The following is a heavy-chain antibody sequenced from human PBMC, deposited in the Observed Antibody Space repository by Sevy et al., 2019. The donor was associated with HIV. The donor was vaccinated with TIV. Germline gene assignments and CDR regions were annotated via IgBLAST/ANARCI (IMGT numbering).Heavy chain of an antibody. J-gene: IGHJ6*03. CDR2: IYHSGST. V-gene: IGHV4-38-2*01. CDR1: GYSISSGYY. Sequence: SETLSLTCAVSGYSISSGYYWGWIRQPPGKGLEWIGSIYHSGSTYYNPSLKSRVTISVDTSKNQFSLKLSSVTAADTAVYYCAGYCSSTSCYTNRLHYYYYYMDVWGKGTTVTVSS. CDR3: AGYCSSTSCYTNRLHYYYYYMDV. D-gene: IGHD2-2*02.